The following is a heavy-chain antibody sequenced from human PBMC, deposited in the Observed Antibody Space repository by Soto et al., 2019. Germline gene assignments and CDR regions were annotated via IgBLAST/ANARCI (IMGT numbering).Heavy chain of an antibody. CDR1: GFTFSSYA. V-gene: IGHV3-30-3*01. CDR3: ARDGRSSSSLYYYGMDV. Sequence: GGSLRLSCAASGFTFSSYAMHWVRQAPGKGLEWVAVISYDGSNKYYADPVKGRFTISRDNSKNTLYLQMNSLRAEDTAVYYCARDGRSSSSLYYYGMDVWGQGTTVTVSS. CDR2: ISYDGSNK. D-gene: IGHD6-6*01. J-gene: IGHJ6*02.